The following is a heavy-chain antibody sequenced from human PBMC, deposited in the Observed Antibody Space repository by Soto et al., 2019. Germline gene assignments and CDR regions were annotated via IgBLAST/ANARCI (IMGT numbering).Heavy chain of an antibody. J-gene: IGHJ5*02. D-gene: IGHD1-26*01. V-gene: IGHV3-53*01. CDR2: LYSGGTT. CDR1: GFTFSSHY. CDR3: VRDRGGSYWLDP. Sequence: AGGSLRLSCAASGFTFSSHYMSWVRQAPGKGLEWVSILYSGGTTYYADSVKGRFTFSRDNAANTVFLQMNNLRVEDTAVYYCVRDRGGSYWLDPWGQGTLVTVSS.